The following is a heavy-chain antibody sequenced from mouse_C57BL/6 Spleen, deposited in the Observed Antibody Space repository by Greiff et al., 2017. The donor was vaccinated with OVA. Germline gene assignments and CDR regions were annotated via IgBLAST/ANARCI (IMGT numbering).Heavy chain of an antibody. CDR1: GFNIKDYY. Sequence: EVHLVESGAELVKPGASVKLSCTASGFNIKDYYMHWVKQRTEQGLEWIGRIDPEDGETKYAPKFQGKATITADTSSNTAYLQLSSLTSEDTAVYYGALDSAGYDLDYWGKGTTLTVSS. D-gene: IGHD3-2*02. J-gene: IGHJ2*01. CDR2: IDPEDGET. CDR3: ALDSAGYDLDY. V-gene: IGHV14-2*01.